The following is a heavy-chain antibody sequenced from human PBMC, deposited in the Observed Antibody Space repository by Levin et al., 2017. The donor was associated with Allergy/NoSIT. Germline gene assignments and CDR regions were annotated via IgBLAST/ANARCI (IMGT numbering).Heavy chain of an antibody. J-gene: IGHJ6*02. V-gene: IGHV3-30-3*01. CDR2: ISYDGSNK. D-gene: IGHD6-6*01. CDR1: GFTFSSYA. CDR3: ARAGAARPDYYCYGMDV. Sequence: GGSLRLSCAASGFTFSSYAMHWVRQAPGKGLEWVAVISYDGSNKYYADSVKGRFTISRDNSKNTLYLQMNSLRAEDTAVYYCARAGAARPDYYCYGMDVWGQGTTVTVSS.